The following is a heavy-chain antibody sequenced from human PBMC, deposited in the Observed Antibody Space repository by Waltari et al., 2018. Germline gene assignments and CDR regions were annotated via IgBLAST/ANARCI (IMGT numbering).Heavy chain of an antibody. V-gene: IGHV3-30-3*01. CDR2: ISYDGSNK. CDR1: GFTFSSYA. D-gene: IGHD6-25*01. CDR3: ARDYPAGFDY. J-gene: IGHJ4*02. Sequence: QVQLVESGGGVVQPGRSLRLSCAASGFTFSSYAMHWVRQAPGKGLEWVAVISYDGSNKYYADSVKGRFTISRDNSKNTLYLQMNSLRAEDTVVYYCARDYPAGFDYWGQGTLVTVSS.